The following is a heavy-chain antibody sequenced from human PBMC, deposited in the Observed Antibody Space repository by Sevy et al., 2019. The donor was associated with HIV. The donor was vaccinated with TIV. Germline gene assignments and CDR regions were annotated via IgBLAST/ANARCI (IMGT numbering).Heavy chain of an antibody. CDR1: GFIFSNYA. V-gene: IGHV3-30-3*01. CDR2: ISADGGVK. D-gene: IGHD3-22*01. CDR3: ARENYYDSTSLGSFDV. J-gene: IGHJ3*01. Sequence: GGSLRISCAASGFIFSNYAMTWVRQAPGRGLEWVAIISADGGVKYYADSVKGRFTISRDNSDNTLSLQMNSLRTEESALYYCARENYYDSTSLGSFDVWGQGTMVTVSS.